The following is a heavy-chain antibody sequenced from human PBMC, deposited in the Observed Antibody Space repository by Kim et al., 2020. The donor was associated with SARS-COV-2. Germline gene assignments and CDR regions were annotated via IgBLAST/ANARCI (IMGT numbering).Heavy chain of an antibody. Sequence: GGSLRLSCAASGFTFSNYAMHWVRQAPGKGLEWMAVISHDGSKEYYGDSVKGRFTISRDNSRNTLSLQINSLRGEDTAVYSCVNDREYCSGGTCYNGILNHWGQGTLVTVSS. V-gene: IGHV3-30*18. CDR1: GFTFSNYA. CDR3: VNDREYCSGGTCYNGILNH. CDR2: ISHDGSKE. D-gene: IGHD2-15*01. J-gene: IGHJ5*02.